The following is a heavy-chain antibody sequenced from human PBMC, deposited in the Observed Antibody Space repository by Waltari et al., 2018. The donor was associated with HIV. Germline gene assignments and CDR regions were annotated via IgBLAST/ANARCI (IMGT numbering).Heavy chain of an antibody. CDR3: ARVPFGDYFDS. CDR1: GYDFASTW. CDR2: IYPGDSET. J-gene: IGHJ4*02. D-gene: IGHD3-10*01. V-gene: IGHV5-51*03. Sequence: EVYLEQSGPEVKKPGESLKISCKISGYDFASTWIGWVRQTPGKGLESVAIIYPGDSETSYSPPFQGRVTVSVDKSLTTAYLHWTRLRASDTAIYYCARVPFGDYFDSWGQGTLVTVSS.